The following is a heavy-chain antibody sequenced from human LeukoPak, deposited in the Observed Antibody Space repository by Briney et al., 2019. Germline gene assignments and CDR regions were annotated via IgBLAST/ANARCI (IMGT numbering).Heavy chain of an antibody. CDR2: IYYSGST. CDR1: GFTFSSYA. CDR3: ARAVRLNWFDP. V-gene: IGHV4-59*01. Sequence: GSLRLSCAPSGFTFSSYAMSWLRQPPGKGLEWIGYIYYSGSTNYNPSLKSRVTISVDTSKNQFSLKLSSVTAADTAVYYCARAVRLNWFDPWGEGTLVTVSS. J-gene: IGHJ5*02. D-gene: IGHD4-23*01.